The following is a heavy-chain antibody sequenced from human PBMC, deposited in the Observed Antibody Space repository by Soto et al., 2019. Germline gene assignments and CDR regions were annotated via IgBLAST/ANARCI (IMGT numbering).Heavy chain of an antibody. CDR3: AKGTAVARQHFAN. J-gene: IGHJ4*02. CDR1: GFTSSDFG. D-gene: IGHD6-19*01. Sequence: QVQLVESGGGVAQPERSLRLSCATSGFTSSDFGMHWVRQGPGKGLEWVAAISADGSDKYYPGSVKGRFTISRDNTKNALYLQMNSLRTEDTAIYYCAKGTAVARQHFANWGQGTLVTVSS. CDR2: ISADGSDK. V-gene: IGHV3-30*18.